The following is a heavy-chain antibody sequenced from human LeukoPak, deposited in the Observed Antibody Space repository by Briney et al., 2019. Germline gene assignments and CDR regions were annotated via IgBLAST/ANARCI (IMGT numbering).Heavy chain of an antibody. CDR1: GYTFTSYY. D-gene: IGHD3-16*01. CDR2: INPSGGST. J-gene: IGHJ4*02. CDR3: ARDLGISIRTLAFDY. V-gene: IGHV1-46*01. Sequence: GASVKVSCKASGYTFTSYYMHWVRQAPGQGLEWMGIINPSGGSTNYAQKFQGRVTITTDESTSTAYMELSSLRSEDTAVYYCARDLGISIRTLAFDYWGQGTLVTVSS.